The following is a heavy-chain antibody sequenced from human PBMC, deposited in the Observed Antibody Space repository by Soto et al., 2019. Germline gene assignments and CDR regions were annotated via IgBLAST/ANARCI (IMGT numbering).Heavy chain of an antibody. D-gene: IGHD3-10*01. V-gene: IGHV6-1*01. CDR1: GESVSIYSAA. J-gene: IGHJ5*02. CDR3: VRDRYSSSGWFDP. Sequence: HTLSITCAISGESVSIYSAAWNCIRQTPSGGLEWLGRTYYRSRFFSDYAESVKSRIIINPDTSKNQFSLQLKSVTPEDTAVYYCVRDRYSSSGWFDPWGQGTPVIVSS. CDR2: TYYRSRFFS.